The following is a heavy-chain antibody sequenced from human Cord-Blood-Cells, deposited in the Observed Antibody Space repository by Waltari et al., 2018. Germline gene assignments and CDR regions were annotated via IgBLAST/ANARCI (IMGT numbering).Heavy chain of an antibody. CDR3: ARRSGSYYFDY. V-gene: IGHV4-39*01. Sequence: QLQLQESGPGLVKPSETLSLTCTVSGGSIRSSSYYWGWIRQPPGKGLEWIGSIYYSGSTYYNPSLKSRVTISVDTSKNQFSLKLSSVTAADTAVYYCARRSGSYYFDYWGQGTLVTVSS. CDR2: IYYSGST. CDR1: GGSIRSSSYY. J-gene: IGHJ4*02. D-gene: IGHD1-26*01.